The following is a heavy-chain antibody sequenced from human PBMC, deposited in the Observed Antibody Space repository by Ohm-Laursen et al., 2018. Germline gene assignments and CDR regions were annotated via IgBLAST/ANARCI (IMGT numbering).Heavy chain of an antibody. CDR3: ARMGPQQPHWYFDL. Sequence: ASVKVSCKASGYTFTGYYMHWVRQAPGQGLEWMGWINPNSGGTNYAQKFQGRVTMTRNTSINTAYMELSSLRSEDTAVYYCARMGPQQPHWYFDLWGRGTLVTVSS. J-gene: IGHJ2*01. V-gene: IGHV1-2*02. CDR1: GYTFTGYY. CDR2: INPNSGGT. D-gene: IGHD1/OR15-1a*01.